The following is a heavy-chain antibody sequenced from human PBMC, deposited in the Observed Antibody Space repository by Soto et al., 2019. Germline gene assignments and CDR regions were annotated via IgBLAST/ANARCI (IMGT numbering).Heavy chain of an antibody. CDR3: ARGYYYDSRGYYFDN. CDR2: IIPIFGTA. D-gene: IGHD3-22*01. J-gene: IGHJ4*02. CDR1: GGTFSSYA. Sequence: SSVKVSCKASGGTFSSYAISWVRQAPGQGLEWMGGIIPIFGTANYAQKFQGRVTITADESTSTAYMELSNLRSEDTAVYYCARGYYYDSRGYYFDNWGQGTLVTVSS. V-gene: IGHV1-69*13.